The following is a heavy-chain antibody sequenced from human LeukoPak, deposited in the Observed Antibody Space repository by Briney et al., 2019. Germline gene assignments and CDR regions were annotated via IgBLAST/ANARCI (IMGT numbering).Heavy chain of an antibody. CDR1: GFTVSNNY. Sequence: PGGSLRLSCAASGFTVSNNYMSWVRQAPGKGLEWVSVIYSGGSTYYADSVKGPFTISRDNYKNTLYLQMNSLRAEDTAVYYCARATTVTTPLDYWGQGTLVTVSS. J-gene: IGHJ4*02. V-gene: IGHV3-53*01. D-gene: IGHD4-17*01. CDR2: IYSGGST. CDR3: ARATTVTTPLDY.